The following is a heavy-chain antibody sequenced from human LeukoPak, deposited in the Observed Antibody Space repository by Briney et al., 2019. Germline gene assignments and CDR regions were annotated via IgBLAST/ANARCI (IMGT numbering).Heavy chain of an antibody. CDR1: GFTFSSYA. CDR3: ARLRYHDFWSGYWKYYYYMDV. V-gene: IGHV3-30*04. Sequence: GGSLRLSCAASGFTFSSYAMHWVRQAPGKGLEWVAVISYDGSNKSYADSVKGRFTISRDNSKNTLYLQMNSLRAEDTAVYYCARLRYHDFWSGYWKYYYYMDVWGKGTTVTVSS. J-gene: IGHJ6*03. CDR2: ISYDGSNK. D-gene: IGHD3-3*01.